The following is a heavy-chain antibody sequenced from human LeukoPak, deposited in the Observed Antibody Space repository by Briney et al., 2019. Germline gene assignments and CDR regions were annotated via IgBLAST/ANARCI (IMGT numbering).Heavy chain of an antibody. CDR2: ISSSSSYI. J-gene: IGHJ3*02. Sequence: GGSLRLSCAASGFTFSSYSMNWVRQAPGKGLDWVSSISSSSSYIYYADSVKGRFTISRDNAKNSLYLQMNSLRAEDTAVYYCARGALGGAFDIWGQGTMVTVSS. V-gene: IGHV3-21*01. D-gene: IGHD2-15*01. CDR1: GFTFSSYS. CDR3: ARGALGGAFDI.